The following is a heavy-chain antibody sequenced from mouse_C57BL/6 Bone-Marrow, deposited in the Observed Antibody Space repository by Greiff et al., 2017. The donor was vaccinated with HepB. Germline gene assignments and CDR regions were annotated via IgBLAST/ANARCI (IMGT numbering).Heavy chain of an antibody. J-gene: IGHJ3*01. D-gene: IGHD2-1*01. Sequence: DVKLQESGAELVKPGASVKLSCTASGFNIKDYYMHWVKQRTEQGLEWIGRIDPEDGETKYAPKFQGKATITADTSSNTAYLQLSSLTSEDTAVYYCAGGDYGNYVEFAYWGQGTLVTVSA. CDR2: IDPEDGET. CDR3: AGGDYGNYVEFAY. V-gene: IGHV14-2*01. CDR1: GFNIKDYY.